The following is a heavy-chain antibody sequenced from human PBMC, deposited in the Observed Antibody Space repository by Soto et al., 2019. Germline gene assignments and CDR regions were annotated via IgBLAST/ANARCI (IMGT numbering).Heavy chain of an antibody. Sequence: QVQLVESGGGVVQPGRSLRLSCAASGFTFSSYGMHWVRQAPGKGLEWVAVIWYDGSNTYYADSVKGRFTISRDNSKNTLYLQMNGLRAEDMAVYYCARDRGRGRIFDYWGRGTLVTVSS. CDR2: IWYDGSNT. D-gene: IGHD3-10*01. CDR3: ARDRGRGRIFDY. V-gene: IGHV3-33*01. CDR1: GFTFSSYG. J-gene: IGHJ4*02.